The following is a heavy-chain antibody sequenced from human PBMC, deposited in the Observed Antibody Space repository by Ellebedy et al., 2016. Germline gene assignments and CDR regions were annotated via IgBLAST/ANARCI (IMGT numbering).Heavy chain of an antibody. J-gene: IGHJ1*01. CDR3: ARTPPGSLTIFGVVQTWGGYFQH. Sequence: ASVKVSXXASGYTFTSYDINWVRQATGQGLEWMGWMNPNSGNTGYAQKFQGRVTMTRNTSISTAYMELSSLRSEDTAVYYCARTPPGSLTIFGVVQTWGGYFQHWGQGTLVTVSS. CDR1: GYTFTSYD. V-gene: IGHV1-8*01. D-gene: IGHD3-3*01. CDR2: MNPNSGNT.